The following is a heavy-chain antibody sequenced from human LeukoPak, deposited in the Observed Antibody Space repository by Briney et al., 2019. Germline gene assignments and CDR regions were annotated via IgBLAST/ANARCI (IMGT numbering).Heavy chain of an antibody. D-gene: IGHD5-18*01. CDR1: GGSISSYY. CDR3: ARGDTAMVNWFDP. J-gene: IGHJ5*02. V-gene: IGHV4-59*12. CDR2: IYYSGST. Sequence: PSETLSLTCTVSGGSISSYYWSWLRQPPGKGLEWIGDIYYSGSTYDNPSLKSRVTISLDTSKNQFSLKLSSVTAADTAVYYCARGDTAMVNWFDPWGQGTLVTVSS.